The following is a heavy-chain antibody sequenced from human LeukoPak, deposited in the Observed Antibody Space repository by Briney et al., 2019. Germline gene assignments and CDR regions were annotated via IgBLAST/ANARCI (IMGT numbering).Heavy chain of an antibody. CDR3: ARHKGLWFGESSEYFQH. CDR1: GFTFNTYW. J-gene: IGHJ1*01. D-gene: IGHD3-10*01. V-gene: IGHV3-7*01. CDR2: IKQDGSEK. Sequence: GGSLRLSCAASGFTFNTYWMTWVRQAPGKGLEWVANIKQDGSEKNYVGSVKGRFTISRDNAKNSLYLQMNTLRADDTAVYYCARHKGLWFGESSEYFQHWGQGTLVTVSS.